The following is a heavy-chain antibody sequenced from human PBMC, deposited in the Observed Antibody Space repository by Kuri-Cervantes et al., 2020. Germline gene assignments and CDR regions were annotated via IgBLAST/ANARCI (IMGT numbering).Heavy chain of an antibody. CDR3: ARRTYGNDAFDI. Sequence: SVKVSCKASGGTFSSYAISWVRQAPGQGLEWMGGIIPIFGTANYAQKLQGRVTMTTDTSTSTAYMELRSLRSDDTAVYYCARRTYGNDAFDIWGQGTMVTVSS. J-gene: IGHJ3*02. CDR1: GGTFSSYA. V-gene: IGHV1-69*05. D-gene: IGHD2-8*01. CDR2: IIPIFGTA.